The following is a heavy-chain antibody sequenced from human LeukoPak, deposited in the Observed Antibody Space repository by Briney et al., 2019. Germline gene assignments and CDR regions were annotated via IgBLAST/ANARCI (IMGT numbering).Heavy chain of an antibody. V-gene: IGHV4-4*09. D-gene: IGHD6-6*01. CDR2: IYTSGST. CDR3: ARMFSRSSPRFEY. J-gene: IGHJ4*02. CDR1: GGSISSYY. Sequence: PSETLSLTCTVSGGSISSYYWNWIRQPPGKGLEWIGFIYTSGSTNYSPSLRSRVTISVDTAKNQFSLKLGSLTAADTAVYYCARMFSRSSPRFEYWGQGTLVTVSS.